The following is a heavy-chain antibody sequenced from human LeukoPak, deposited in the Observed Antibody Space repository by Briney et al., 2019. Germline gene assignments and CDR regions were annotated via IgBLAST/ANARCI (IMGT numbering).Heavy chain of an antibody. CDR2: IYYSGST. CDR1: GGSISSSSYY. Sequence: PSETLSLTCTVSGGSISSSSYYWGWIRQPPGRGLEWIGSIYYSGSTYYNPSLKSRVTISVDTSKNQFSLKLSSVTAADTAVYYCARDLPRVPQPINWFDPWGQGTLVTVSS. V-gene: IGHV4-39*07. D-gene: IGHD1-1*01. CDR3: ARDLPRVPQPINWFDP. J-gene: IGHJ5*02.